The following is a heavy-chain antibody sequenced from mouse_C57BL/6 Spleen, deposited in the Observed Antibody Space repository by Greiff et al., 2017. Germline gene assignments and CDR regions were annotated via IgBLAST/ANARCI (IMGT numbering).Heavy chain of an antibody. CDR3: ARHYYGSSNAMDY. V-gene: IGHV1-50*01. CDR1: GYTFTSYW. D-gene: IGHD1-1*01. Sequence: QVQLQQPGAELVKPGASVKLSCKASGYTFTSYWMQWVKQRPGQGLEWIGEIDPSDSYTNYNQKFKGKATLTVDTSSSTAYMQLSSLTSEDSAVYYCARHYYGSSNAMDYWGQGTSVTVSS. J-gene: IGHJ4*01. CDR2: IDPSDSYT.